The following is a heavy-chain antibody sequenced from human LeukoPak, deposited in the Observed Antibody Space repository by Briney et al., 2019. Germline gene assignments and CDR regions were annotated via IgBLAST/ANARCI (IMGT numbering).Heavy chain of an antibody. V-gene: IGHV3-21*01. J-gene: IGHJ4*02. CDR1: GFTFNSYS. D-gene: IGHD3-22*01. CDR3: ARALEDYYYGSSGTALHSDY. Sequence: GGSLRLSCAASGFTFNSYSMNWVRQAPGKGLEWVSSISSSSTYIYYADSVKGRFTISRDNAKNSLYLQMNSLRAEDTAVYYCARALEDYYYGSSGTALHSDYWGQGTLVTVSS. CDR2: ISSSSTYI.